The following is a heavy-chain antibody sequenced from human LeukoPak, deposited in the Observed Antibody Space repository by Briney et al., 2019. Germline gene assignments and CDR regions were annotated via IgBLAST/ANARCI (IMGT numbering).Heavy chain of an antibody. V-gene: IGHV1-46*01. J-gene: IGHJ3*02. D-gene: IGHD3-22*01. CDR2: INPSGGST. CDR1: GYTFTNYY. Sequence: ASVKVSCKASGYTFTNYYMHWVRQAPGQGLEWMGIINPSGGSTSYAQKFQGRVTMTRDTSTSTVYMELSSLRSEDTAVYYCARGDSSGYYDGEDAFDIWGQGTMVTVSS. CDR3: ARGDSSGYYDGEDAFDI.